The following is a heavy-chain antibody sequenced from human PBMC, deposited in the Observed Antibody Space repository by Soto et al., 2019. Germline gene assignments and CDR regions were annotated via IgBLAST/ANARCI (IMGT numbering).Heavy chain of an antibody. D-gene: IGHD6-19*01. CDR3: ASYSSGWYDVSY. V-gene: IGHV4-61*01. Sequence: QVQLQESGPGLVKPSETLSLTCTVSGGSVSSGSYYWSWIRQPPGKGLEWIGYIYYSGSTNYNPSLKSRGTISVDTSKNQFSLKLNSVTAADTAVYYCASYSSGWYDVSYWGQGTLVTVSS. CDR2: IYYSGST. CDR1: GGSVSSGSYY. J-gene: IGHJ4*02.